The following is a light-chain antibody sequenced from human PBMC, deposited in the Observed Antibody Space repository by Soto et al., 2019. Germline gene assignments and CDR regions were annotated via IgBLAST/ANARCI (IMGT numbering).Light chain of an antibody. V-gene: IGKV3-15*01. CDR3: QQYNNWPPYT. J-gene: IGKJ2*01. CDR1: QRINSN. CDR2: GAS. Sequence: EIVMTQYPATLSVSPGERATLSCRASQRINSNLAWYQQKPGQAPRLLIYGASTRATGFPTRFSGSGSGTEFTLTISSLQSEDCAVDYCQQYNNWPPYTFGQGTTLEIK.